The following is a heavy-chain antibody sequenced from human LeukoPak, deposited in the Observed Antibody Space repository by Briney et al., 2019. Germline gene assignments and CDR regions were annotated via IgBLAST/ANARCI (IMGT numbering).Heavy chain of an antibody. J-gene: IGHJ5*02. CDR2: FDPEDGET. D-gene: IGHD2-15*01. CDR1: GYTLTELS. Sequence: GASVKVSCKVSGYTLTELSMHWVRQAPGKGLEWMGGFDPEDGETIYAQTFQGRVTMTEDTSTDTAYMELSSLRSEDTAVYYCATGGPLSCSGGSCYMFGWFDPWGQGTLVTVSS. CDR3: ATGGPLSCSGGSCYMFGWFDP. V-gene: IGHV1-24*01.